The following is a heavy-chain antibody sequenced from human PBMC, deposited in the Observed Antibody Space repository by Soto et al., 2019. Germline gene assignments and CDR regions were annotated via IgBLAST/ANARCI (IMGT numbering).Heavy chain of an antibody. CDR1: GGSISSYY. D-gene: IGHD5-12*01. CDR2: IYYSGST. V-gene: IGHV4-59*08. CDR3: ARHGYSGYDWEHNWFDP. J-gene: IGHJ5*02. Sequence: QVQLQESGPGLVKPSETLSLTCTVSGGSISSYYWSWIRQPPGKGLEWIGYIYYSGSTNYTPSLKSRVTISVDTSTNHFSLKPSSVTAADTAVYYCARHGYSGYDWEHNWFDPWGQGTLVTVSS.